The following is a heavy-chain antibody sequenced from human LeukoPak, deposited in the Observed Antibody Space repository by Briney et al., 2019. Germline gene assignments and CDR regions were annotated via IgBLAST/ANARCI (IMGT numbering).Heavy chain of an antibody. Sequence: SVKVSCKASGYTFTGYYMHWVRQAPGQGLEWMGRIIPILGIANYAQKFQGRVTITADKSTSTAYMELSSLRSEDTAVYYCAREIQLWINYYYYGMDVWGQGTTVTVSS. CDR1: GYTFTGYY. CDR3: AREIQLWINYYYYGMDV. CDR2: IIPILGIA. J-gene: IGHJ6*02. D-gene: IGHD5-18*01. V-gene: IGHV1-69*04.